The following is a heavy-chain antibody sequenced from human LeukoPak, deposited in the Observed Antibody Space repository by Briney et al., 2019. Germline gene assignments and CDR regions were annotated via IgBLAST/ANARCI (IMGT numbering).Heavy chain of an antibody. D-gene: IGHD2-21*02. CDR1: GFTFSNAC. CDR2: IKSKTERGTR. Sequence: GGSLRLLCAASGFTFSNACMTWVRQAPGKGLEWVVLIKSKTERGTREDVAPVKGRYTISRDDSKNKLYLQMNSLKTEDTAVYSCTTGLTSNVVMTALRILDYWGQGTLVTVSS. CDR3: TTGLTSNVVMTALRILDY. V-gene: IGHV3-15*01. J-gene: IGHJ4*02.